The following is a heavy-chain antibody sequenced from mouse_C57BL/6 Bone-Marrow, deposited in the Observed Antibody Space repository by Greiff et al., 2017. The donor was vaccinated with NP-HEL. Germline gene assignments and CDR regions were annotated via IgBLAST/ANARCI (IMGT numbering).Heavy chain of an antibody. D-gene: IGHD1-3*01. CDR3: ARRGTGKGAAMDY. CDR1: GFTFSDYG. V-gene: IGHV5-15*04. CDR2: ISNLAYSI. J-gene: IGHJ4*01. Sequence: DVKLVESGGGLVQPGGSLKLSCAASGFTFSDYGMAWVRQAPRKGPEWVAFISNLAYSIYYADTVTGRFTISRENAKNTLYLEMSSLRSEDTAMYYCARRGTGKGAAMDYWGQGTSVTVSS.